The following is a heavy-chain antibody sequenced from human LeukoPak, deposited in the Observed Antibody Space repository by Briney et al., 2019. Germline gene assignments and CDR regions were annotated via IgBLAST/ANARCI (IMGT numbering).Heavy chain of an antibody. CDR3: ARDHSGWEPFDY. Sequence: GGSLRLSCAASGFTFSSYSMNWVRQAPGKGLEWVSSISSSSSYIYYADSVKGRFTISRDNAKNSLYLQMNSLRAEDTAAYYCARDHSGWEPFDYWGQGTLVTVSS. J-gene: IGHJ4*02. CDR2: ISSSSSYI. V-gene: IGHV3-21*01. D-gene: IGHD6-19*01. CDR1: GFTFSSYS.